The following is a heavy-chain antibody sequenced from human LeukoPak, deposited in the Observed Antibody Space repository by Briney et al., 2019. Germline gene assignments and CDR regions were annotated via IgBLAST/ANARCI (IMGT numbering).Heavy chain of an antibody. J-gene: IGHJ4*02. CDR3: ARERYDSSGYYAVFDH. CDR1: GGSISRYY. CDR2: IFYSGST. V-gene: IGHV4-59*01. Sequence: PSETLSLTCTVSGGSISRYYWSWIRQPPGKGLEWIGYIFYSGSTNYNPSLKSRVTISVDTSKNQFSLRLSSVTAAEKAVYYCARERYDSSGYYAVFDHWGQGSLVTVSS. D-gene: IGHD3-22*01.